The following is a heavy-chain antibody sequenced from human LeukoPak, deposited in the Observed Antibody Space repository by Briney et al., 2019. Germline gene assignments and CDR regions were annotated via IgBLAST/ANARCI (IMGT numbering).Heavy chain of an antibody. J-gene: IGHJ6*02. CDR3: ARLNSMDYYGMDV. D-gene: IGHD2/OR15-2a*01. CDR1: GYSFTSYW. V-gene: IGHV5-51*01. CDR2: LYPGDSDT. Sequence: GESLRISCKGSGYSFTSYWIGWVRQMPGKGLEWMGILYPGDSDTRYSPSFQGQVTISADKSISTAYLQWSSLKASDTAMYYCARLNSMDYYGMDVWGQGTTVTVSS.